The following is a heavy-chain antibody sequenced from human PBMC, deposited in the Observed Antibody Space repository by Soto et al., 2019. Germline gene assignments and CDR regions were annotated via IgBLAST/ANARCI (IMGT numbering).Heavy chain of an antibody. CDR3: ARDYDEWLAGYYFDY. Sequence: ESGGGVVQPGRSLRLSCAASGFTFSSYGMHWVRQAPGKGLEWVAVIWYDGSNKYYADSVKGRFTISRDNSKNTLYLQMNSLRAEDTAVYYCARDYDEWLAGYYFDYWGQGTLVTVSS. CDR2: IWYDGSNK. D-gene: IGHD6-19*01. J-gene: IGHJ4*02. CDR1: GFTFSSYG. V-gene: IGHV3-33*01.